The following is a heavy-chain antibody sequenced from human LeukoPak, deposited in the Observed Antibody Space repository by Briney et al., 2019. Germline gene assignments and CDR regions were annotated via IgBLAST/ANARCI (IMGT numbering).Heavy chain of an antibody. CDR3: ARGRQLVWFDP. V-gene: IGHV4-59*01. D-gene: IGHD6-6*01. J-gene: IGHJ5*02. CDR2: IYYSGGT. CDR1: GGSFSGYY. Sequence: PSETLSLTCAVYGGSFSGYYWSWIRQPPGKGLEWIAYIYYSGGTNYNPSLKSRVTISVDTSKNQFSLKLSSVTAADTAVYYCARGRQLVWFDPWGQGTLVTVSS.